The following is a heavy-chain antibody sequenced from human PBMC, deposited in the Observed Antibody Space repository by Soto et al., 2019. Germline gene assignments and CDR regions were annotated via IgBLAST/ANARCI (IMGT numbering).Heavy chain of an antibody. V-gene: IGHV1-69*13. CDR3: ARDSLRYFDWLPEYNWFDP. Sequence: SVKVSCKASGGTFSSYAISWVRQAPGQGLEWMGGIIPIFGTANYAQKFQGRVTITADESTSTAYMELSSLRSEDTAVYYCARDSLRYFDWLPEYNWFDPWGQGXLVTVYS. D-gene: IGHD3-9*01. CDR1: GGTFSSYA. CDR2: IIPIFGTA. J-gene: IGHJ5*02.